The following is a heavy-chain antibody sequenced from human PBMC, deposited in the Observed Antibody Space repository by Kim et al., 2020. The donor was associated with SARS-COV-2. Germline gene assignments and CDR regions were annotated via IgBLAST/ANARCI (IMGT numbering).Heavy chain of an antibody. CDR3: ARDPYGGNSGLDYYYGMDV. J-gene: IGHJ6*02. Sequence: GGSLRLSCAASGFTFSSYSMNWVRQAPGKGLEWVSSISSSSSYIYYADSVKGRFTISRDNAKNSLYLQMNSLRAEDTAVYYCARDPYGGNSGLDYYYGMDVWGQGTTVTVSS. CDR2: ISSSSSYI. CDR1: GFTFSSYS. D-gene: IGHD4-17*01. V-gene: IGHV3-21*01.